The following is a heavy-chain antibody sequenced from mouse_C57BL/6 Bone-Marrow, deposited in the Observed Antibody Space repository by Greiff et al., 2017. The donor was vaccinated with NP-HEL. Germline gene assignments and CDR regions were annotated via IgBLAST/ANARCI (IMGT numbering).Heavy chain of an antibody. CDR1: GYSITSGYY. V-gene: IGHV3-6*01. CDR3: AREFYYGSSLLFAY. D-gene: IGHD1-1*01. CDR2: ISYDGSN. Sequence: VQLQQSGPGLVKPSQSLSLTCSVTGYSITSGYYWNWIRQFPGNKLEWMGYISYDGSNNYNPSLKNRISITRDTSKNQFFLKLNSVTTEDTATYYCAREFYYGSSLLFAYWGQGTLVTVSA. J-gene: IGHJ3*01.